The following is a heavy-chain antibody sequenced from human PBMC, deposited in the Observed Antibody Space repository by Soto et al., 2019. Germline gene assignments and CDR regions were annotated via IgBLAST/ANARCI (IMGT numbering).Heavy chain of an antibody. J-gene: IGHJ5*02. CDR3: ARGTYDFWSGYYSTNWFDP. CDR1: GYTFTGYY. CDR2: INPNSGGT. D-gene: IGHD3-3*01. V-gene: IGHV1-2*04. Sequence: QVQLVQSGAEVKKPGASVKVSCKASGYTFTGYYMHWVRQAPGQGLEWMGWINPNSGGTNSAQKFQGWVTMTRDTSISTAYMELSRLRSDDTAVYYCARGTYDFWSGYYSTNWFDPWGQGTLVTVSS.